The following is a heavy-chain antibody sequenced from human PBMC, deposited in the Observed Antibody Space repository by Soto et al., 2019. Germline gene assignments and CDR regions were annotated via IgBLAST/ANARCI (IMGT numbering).Heavy chain of an antibody. CDR1: GGSISSYY. D-gene: IGHD2-21*02. Sequence: SETRSLTCTVSGGSISSYYWSWIRQPPGKGLEWIGYIYYSGSTNYNPSLKSRVTISVDTSKNQFSLKLSSVTAADTAVYYCARAPCGGDCYYNHWYFDLWGRGPLVT. CDR2: IYYSGST. V-gene: IGHV4-59*01. J-gene: IGHJ2*01. CDR3: ARAPCGGDCYYNHWYFDL.